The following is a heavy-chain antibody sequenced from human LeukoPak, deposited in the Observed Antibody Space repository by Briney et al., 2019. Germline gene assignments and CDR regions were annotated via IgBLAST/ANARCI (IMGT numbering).Heavy chain of an antibody. V-gene: IGHV3-30*18. CDR3: AKTRVRYFDWLAAFDI. CDR1: GFTFSSYG. Sequence: RRSLRLSCAASGFTFSSYGMHWVRQAPGKGLEWVAVISYDGSNKYYADSVKGRFTISRDNSKNTLYLQMNSLRAEDTAVYYCAKTRVRYFDWLAAFDIWGQGTMVTVSS. J-gene: IGHJ3*02. CDR2: ISYDGSNK. D-gene: IGHD3-9*01.